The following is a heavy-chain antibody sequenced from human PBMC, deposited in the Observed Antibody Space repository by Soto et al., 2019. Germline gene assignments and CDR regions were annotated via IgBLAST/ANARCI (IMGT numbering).Heavy chain of an antibody. D-gene: IGHD3-10*01. CDR3: AKSMVRGVIYYFDY. V-gene: IGHV3-23*01. CDR1: GFTFRSYA. CDR2: MSGSGGST. Sequence: EVQLLESGGGLVQPGGSLRLSCAASGFTFRSYAMSWVRQAPGKGLEWCSAMSGSGGSTYYADSVKGRFTISRDNSKNTLYLQMNSLRAEDTAVYYCAKSMVRGVIYYFDYWGQGALVTVSS. J-gene: IGHJ4*02.